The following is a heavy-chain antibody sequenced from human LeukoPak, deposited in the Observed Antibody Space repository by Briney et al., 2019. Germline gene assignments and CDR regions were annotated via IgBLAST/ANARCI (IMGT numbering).Heavy chain of an antibody. D-gene: IGHD3-22*01. CDR3: ARLSDYYDSSGSFDY. V-gene: IGHV4-39*01. CDR1: GGSISSSSYY. CDR2: IYYSGST. J-gene: IGHJ4*02. Sequence: SETLSLTCTVSGGSISSSSYYWGWIRQPPGKGLEWIGSIYYSGSTHYNPSLKSRVTISVDTSKNQFSLKLSSVTAADTAVYYCARLSDYYDSSGSFDYWGQGTLVTVSS.